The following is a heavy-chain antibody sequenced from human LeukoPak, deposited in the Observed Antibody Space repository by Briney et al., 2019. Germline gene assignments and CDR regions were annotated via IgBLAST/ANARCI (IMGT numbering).Heavy chain of an antibody. D-gene: IGHD1-7*01. J-gene: IGHJ4*01. CDR3: AGGSNWNYDY. CDR2: IYSGGST. V-gene: IGHV3-66*01. CDR1: GFSFSNYW. Sequence: GGSLRLSCAASGFSFSNYWMNWVRQAPGKGLEWVSVIYSGGSTYYADSVKGRFTISRDNSKNTLYLQMNSLRAEDTAVYYCAGGSNWNYDYWGQGTLVTVSS.